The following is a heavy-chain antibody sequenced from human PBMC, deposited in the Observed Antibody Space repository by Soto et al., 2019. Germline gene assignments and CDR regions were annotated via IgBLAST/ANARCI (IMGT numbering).Heavy chain of an antibody. CDR3: AKVRAVGY. V-gene: IGHV3-30*18. CDR1: GFTFSSYG. Sequence: QVQLVESGGGVVQPGRSLRLSCAASGFTFSSYGMHWVRQAPGKGLEWVAVISYDGSNKYYADSVKGRFTISRDNSKNTLYLQMNSLRAEDTAVYYCAKVRAVGYWGQGTLVTVSS. CDR2: ISYDGSNK. J-gene: IGHJ4*02. D-gene: IGHD6-13*01.